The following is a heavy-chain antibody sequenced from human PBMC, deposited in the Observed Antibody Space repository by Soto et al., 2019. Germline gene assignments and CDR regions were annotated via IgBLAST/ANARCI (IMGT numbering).Heavy chain of an antibody. CDR1: GGSISSSSHY. D-gene: IGHD3-3*01. CDR3: ARGHGGITVFGAPGHFDY. V-gene: IGHV4-39*01. CDR2: MSYSGSA. J-gene: IGHJ4*02. Sequence: SETLSLTCSVFGGSISSSSHYWGWIRQAPGKGLEWIGSMSYSGSAYYNPSLKSRVTLFVDMSKNQVSLKLSSVTAADTAMYYCARGHGGITVFGAPGHFDYWGQGTQVTVSS.